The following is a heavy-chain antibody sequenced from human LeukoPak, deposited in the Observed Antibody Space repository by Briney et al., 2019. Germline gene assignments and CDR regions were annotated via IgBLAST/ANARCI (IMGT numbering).Heavy chain of an antibody. CDR1: GFTFSSYA. J-gene: IGHJ4*02. D-gene: IGHD6-13*01. CDR3: ARKEPAAGIGSIDY. V-gene: IGHV3-30-3*01. Sequence: PGGSLRLSCAASGFTFSSYAMHWVRQAPGKGLEWVAVISYDGSNKYYADSVKGRFTISRDNSKNTLYLQMNSLRAGDTAVYYCARKEPAAGIGSIDYWGQGTLVTVSS. CDR2: ISYDGSNK.